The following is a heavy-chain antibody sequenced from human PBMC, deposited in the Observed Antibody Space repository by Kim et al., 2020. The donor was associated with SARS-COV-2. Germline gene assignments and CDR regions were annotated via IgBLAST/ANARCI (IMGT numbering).Heavy chain of an antibody. CDR2: ISAYNGNT. CDR1: GYTFTNYG. Sequence: ASVKVSCKASGYTFTNYGISWVRQAPGQGLEWMGWISAYNGNTNYAQRLQDRVTVTTDTSTSTAYLELRSLRSDDTAVYYCVRDYYYDTGGRILYYFDYWGQGTLVTVSS. V-gene: IGHV1-18*01. D-gene: IGHD3-22*01. CDR3: VRDYYYDTGGRILYYFDY. J-gene: IGHJ4*02.